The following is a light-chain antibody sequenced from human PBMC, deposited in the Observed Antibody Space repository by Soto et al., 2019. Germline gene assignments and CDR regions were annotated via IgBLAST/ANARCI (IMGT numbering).Light chain of an antibody. CDR2: DAS. CDR3: QQYNSYSWT. CDR1: QSISSW. Sequence: DIQMTQSPSTLSASVGDTVTITCRASQSISSWLAWYKQKPGKAPKVLIYDASSLESGVPSRFSGSGSGTEFTLTISSLQPDDFATYYCQQYNSYSWTFGQGTKVDI. J-gene: IGKJ1*01. V-gene: IGKV1-5*01.